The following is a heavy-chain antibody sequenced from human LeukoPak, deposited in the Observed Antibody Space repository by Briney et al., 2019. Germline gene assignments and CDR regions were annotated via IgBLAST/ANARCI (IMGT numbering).Heavy chain of an antibody. CDR1: GFTFSSYA. Sequence: GGSLRLSCAASGFTFSSYAMHWVRQAPGKGLEWVAVISYDGSNKYYADSVKGRFTISRAKNTLYLQMNSLRAEDTAVYYCARVGSSGYYGDYWGQGTLVTVSS. CDR2: ISYDGSNK. CDR3: ARVGSSGYYGDY. D-gene: IGHD3-22*01. J-gene: IGHJ4*02. V-gene: IGHV3-30-3*01.